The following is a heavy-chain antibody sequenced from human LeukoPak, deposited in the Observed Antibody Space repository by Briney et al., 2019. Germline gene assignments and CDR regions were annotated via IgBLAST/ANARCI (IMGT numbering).Heavy chain of an antibody. D-gene: IGHD5-24*01. CDR1: GFTFSSYG. CDR3: ALSRDGYNYKEGFDY. V-gene: IGHV3-30*03. J-gene: IGHJ4*02. Sequence: GRSLRLSCAASGFTFSSYGMHWVRQAPGKGLEWVAVISYDGSNKYYADSVKGRFTISRDNSKNTLYLQMNSLRAEDTAVYYCALSRDGYNYKEGFDYWGQGTLVTVSS. CDR2: ISYDGSNK.